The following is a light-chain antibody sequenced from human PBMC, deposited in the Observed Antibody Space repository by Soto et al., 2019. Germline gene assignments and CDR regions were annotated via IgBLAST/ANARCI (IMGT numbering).Light chain of an antibody. CDR1: QGSSSW. CDR2: AAS. J-gene: IGKJ2*01. V-gene: IGKV1-12*01. Sequence: DIQMTQSPSSVSASVGDRVTITCRASQGSSSWLAWYQQKPGKAPKLLIYAASSLQSGVPSRLSASGSVTDFALTISSLQPEDFATYYCQQANSFPYTFGQGTKLEIK. CDR3: QQANSFPYT.